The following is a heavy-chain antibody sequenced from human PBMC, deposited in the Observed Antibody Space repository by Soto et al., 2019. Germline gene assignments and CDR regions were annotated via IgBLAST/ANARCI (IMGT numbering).Heavy chain of an antibody. CDR2: INPSSGRT. Sequence: QVQLVQSGAEVKKPGASVKVSCKASGYILTTYSMHWVRQAPGQGLEWMGVINPSSGRTSYAPKFQGRVPMTGDTSTSAVYMELSSLRPEDTAVYYCARDRGARLLIYGMDVWGQGTTVTVSS. J-gene: IGHJ6*02. D-gene: IGHD6-25*01. CDR3: ARDRGARLLIYGMDV. V-gene: IGHV1-46*01. CDR1: GYILTTYS.